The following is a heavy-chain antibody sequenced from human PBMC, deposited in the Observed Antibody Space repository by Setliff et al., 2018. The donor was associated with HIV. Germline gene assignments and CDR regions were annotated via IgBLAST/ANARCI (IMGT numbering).Heavy chain of an antibody. Sequence: SETLSLTCTVSGASISNFYWSWIRQSPGKGLEWIGHIYVHGSAHYNPSLKSRVTISVDTSKNQFSLKLSSVTAADTAVYYCARGNAQSGSYYDFWGQGPLVTVSS. CDR3: ARGNAQSGSYYDF. CDR2: IYVHGSA. D-gene: IGHD3-10*01. V-gene: IGHV4-59*08. J-gene: IGHJ4*02. CDR1: GASISNFY.